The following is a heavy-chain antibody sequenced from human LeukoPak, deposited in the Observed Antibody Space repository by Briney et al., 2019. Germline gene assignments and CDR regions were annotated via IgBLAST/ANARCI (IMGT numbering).Heavy chain of an antibody. CDR2: IIPIFGTA. CDR3: ARYPRYCSGGSCPRGDAFDI. J-gene: IGHJ3*02. CDR1: GYTFTSYG. Sequence: ASVKVSCKASGYTFTSYGISWVRQAPGQGLEWMGGIIPIFGTANYAQKFQGRVTITADKSTSTAYMELSSLRSEDTAVYYCARYPRYCSGGSCPRGDAFDIWGQGTMVTVSS. D-gene: IGHD2-15*01. V-gene: IGHV1-69*06.